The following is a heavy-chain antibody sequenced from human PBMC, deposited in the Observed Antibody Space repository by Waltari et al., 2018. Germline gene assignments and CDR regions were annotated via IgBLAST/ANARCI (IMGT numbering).Heavy chain of an antibody. CDR2: IYHSGGT. CDR3: ARGYSYDWFDP. CDR1: GYSISRGYY. Sequence: QVQLQESGPGLVKPSETLSLTCAVSGYSISRGYYWGWIRQPPGKGLEWIGSIYHSGGTYYNPSLNSRVTMSVDTSKNQFSLKLSSVTAADTAVYYCARGYSYDWFDPWGQGTLVTVSS. J-gene: IGHJ5*02. V-gene: IGHV4-38-2*01. D-gene: IGHD5-18*01.